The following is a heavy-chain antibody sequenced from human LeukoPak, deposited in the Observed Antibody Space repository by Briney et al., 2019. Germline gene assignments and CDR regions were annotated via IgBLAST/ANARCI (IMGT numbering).Heavy chain of an antibody. D-gene: IGHD6-19*01. Sequence: GASVKVSCKASGYTFTSYYMHWVRQAPGQGLEWMGIINPSGGSTSYAQKFQGRVTMTRDMSTSTVYMELSSLRSEDTAVYYCARGSSGWYVPEPYYYMDVWGKGTTVTVSS. CDR3: ARGSSGWYVPEPYYYMDV. CDR2: INPSGGST. V-gene: IGHV1-46*01. CDR1: GYTFTSYY. J-gene: IGHJ6*03.